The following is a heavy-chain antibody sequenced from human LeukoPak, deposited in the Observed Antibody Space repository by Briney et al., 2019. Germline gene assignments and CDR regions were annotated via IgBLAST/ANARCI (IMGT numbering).Heavy chain of an antibody. CDR3: AEEGFDS. CDR2: ISSSGSGGNT. V-gene: IGHV3-23*01. CDR1: GFTFSSYA. J-gene: IGHJ4*02. Sequence: GGSLRLSCAASGFTFSSYAMSWARQAPGKGLEWVSGISSSGSGGNTYYADSVKGRFTISRDNSKNTLYLQMNSLRAEDTAVYYCAEEGFDSWGQGTLVTVSS.